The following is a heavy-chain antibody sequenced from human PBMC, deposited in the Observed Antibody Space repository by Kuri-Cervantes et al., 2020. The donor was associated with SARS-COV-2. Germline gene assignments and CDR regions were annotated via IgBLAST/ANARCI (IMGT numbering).Heavy chain of an antibody. Sequence: ASVKVSCKASGYTFTSYYMHWVRQAPGQGLEWMGIINTSGGSTSYAQKFQGRVTITTDTSTSTAYMALRSLGSDDTAVYYCAREAWEDYYFYYYLDVWGKGTPVTVSS. J-gene: IGHJ6*03. V-gene: IGHV1-46*01. CDR2: INTSGGST. D-gene: IGHD1-26*01. CDR1: GYTFTSYY. CDR3: AREAWEDYYFYYYLDV.